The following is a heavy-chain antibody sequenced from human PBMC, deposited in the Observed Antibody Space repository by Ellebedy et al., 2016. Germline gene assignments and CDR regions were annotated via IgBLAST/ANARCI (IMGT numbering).Heavy chain of an antibody. D-gene: IGHD1-1*01. V-gene: IGHV4-39*07. CDR3: ARVVGTYYYFDY. CDR2: IYYSGST. Sequence: GSLRLSXTVSGGSISSSSYYWGWIRQPPGKGLEWIGSIYYSGSTYYNPSLKSRVTISVDTSKNQFSLKLSSVTAADTAVYYCARVVGTYYYFDYWGQGTLVTVSS. CDR1: GGSISSSSYY. J-gene: IGHJ4*02.